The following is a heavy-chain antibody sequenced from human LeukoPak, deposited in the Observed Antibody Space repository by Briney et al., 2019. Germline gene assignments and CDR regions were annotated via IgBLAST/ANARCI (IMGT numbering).Heavy chain of an antibody. CDR2: IHSEGDKT. CDR1: GFTFSSRG. J-gene: IGHJ6*02. V-gene: IGHV3-23*01. CDR3: AKDLEDGDYYYYGMDV. D-gene: IGHD4-17*01. Sequence: PGGSLRLSCATSGFTFSSRGMSWVRQAPDRGLEWVSSIHSEGDKTYYADSVKGRFTISRDNSKNTLYLQMNSLRAEDTAVYYCAKDLEDGDYYYYGMDVWGQGTTVTVSS.